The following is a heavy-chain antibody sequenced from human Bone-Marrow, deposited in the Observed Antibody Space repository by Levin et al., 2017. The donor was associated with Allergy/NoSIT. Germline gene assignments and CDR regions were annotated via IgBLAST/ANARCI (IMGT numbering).Heavy chain of an antibody. Sequence: SVKVSCKASGGTFSSYAISWVRQAPGQGLEWMGGIIPIFGTANYAQKFQGRVTITADESTSTAYMELSSLRSEDTAVYYCARVRDYPPAYSYGGNWFDPWGQGTLVTVSS. CDR2: IIPIFGTA. D-gene: IGHD5-18*01. CDR1: GGTFSSYA. V-gene: IGHV1-69*13. CDR3: ARVRDYPPAYSYGGNWFDP. J-gene: IGHJ5*02.